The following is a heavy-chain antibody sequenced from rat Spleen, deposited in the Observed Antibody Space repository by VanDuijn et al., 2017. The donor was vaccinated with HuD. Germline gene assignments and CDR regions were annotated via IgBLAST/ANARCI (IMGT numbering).Heavy chain of an antibody. Sequence: EVQLVESGGGFVQPGKSLKLSCAASGFTFSDFSMAWVRQAPEKGLEWVASINYEGDTAYYADSVKGRFTISRDNPKSTLSLQMDSLRSEDTATYYCARRHYGYTDYFDYWGQGVMVTVSS. CDR1: GFTFSDFS. D-gene: IGHD1-9*01. CDR3: ARRHYGYTDYFDY. CDR2: INYEGDTA. J-gene: IGHJ2*01. V-gene: IGHV5-22*01.